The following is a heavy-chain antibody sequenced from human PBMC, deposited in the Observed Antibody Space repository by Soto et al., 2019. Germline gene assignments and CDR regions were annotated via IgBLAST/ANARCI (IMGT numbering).Heavy chain of an antibody. CDR3: SKVDCSSTSCPPFDY. J-gene: IGHJ4*02. CDR1: RFTHSSNA. CDR2: ISGSGGST. V-gene: IGHV3-23*01. D-gene: IGHD2-2*01. Sequence: GSTGLSGAASRFTHSSNAKSRVRQVPGKEMEGVSVISGSGGSTYYADSVKVRFTIARDNSKNSLYLQMNGLRAEDTAVYYCSKVDCSSTSCPPFDYWGQGTVVTV.